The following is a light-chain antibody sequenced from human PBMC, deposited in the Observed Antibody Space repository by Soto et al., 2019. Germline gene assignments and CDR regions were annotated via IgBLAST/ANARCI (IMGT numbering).Light chain of an antibody. J-gene: IGKJ4*02. CDR1: QSVSSY. CDR3: QQYSKWPLT. CDR2: GAY. V-gene: IGKV3-15*01. Sequence: ELVLTQSPGTLSLSPGELATLSCRASQSVSSYLAWYQQKPGQAPSLLIYGAYTGATGIPARFSCSWSGTEFILNISSLQSEDVAVYYCQQYSKWPLTFGGGNNLDI.